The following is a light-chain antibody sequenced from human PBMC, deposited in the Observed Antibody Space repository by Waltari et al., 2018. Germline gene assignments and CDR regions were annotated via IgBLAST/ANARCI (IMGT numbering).Light chain of an antibody. CDR3: QNHERLPAT. J-gene: IGKJ1*01. V-gene: IGKV3-20*01. Sequence: IVLTQSPGTLSLSPGERATLSCRASQSVSRYLAWYHQRPGQAPRLLIYAASTRATGIPDRFSGSGYGTVFTLTISRLEPEDFAVYYCQNHERLPATFGQGTKVEIK. CDR1: QSVSRY. CDR2: AAS.